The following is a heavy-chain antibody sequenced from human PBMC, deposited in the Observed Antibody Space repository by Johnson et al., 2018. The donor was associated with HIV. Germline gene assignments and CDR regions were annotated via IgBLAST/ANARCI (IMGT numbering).Heavy chain of an antibody. CDR2: ISYDGSNK. J-gene: IGHJ3*02. D-gene: IGHD6-6*01. CDR3: ARDQEQLVPWDAFDI. V-gene: IGHV3-30*03. Sequence: VQLVESGRGVVQPGRSLRLSCAASGFTFSRYGMYWVRQAPGKGLEWVAVISYDGSNKYYADSVKGRFTISRDNSKNTLYLQMNSLRAEDTAVYYCARDQEQLVPWDAFDIWGQGTMVTVSS. CDR1: GFTFSRYG.